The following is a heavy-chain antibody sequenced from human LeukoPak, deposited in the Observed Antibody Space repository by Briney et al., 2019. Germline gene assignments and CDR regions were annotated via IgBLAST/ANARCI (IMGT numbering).Heavy chain of an antibody. CDR2: ISSSTSYI. CDR1: GFIFSTYS. V-gene: IGHV3-21*01. D-gene: IGHD1-26*01. J-gene: IGHJ4*02. Sequence: GGSLRLSCAASGFIFSTYSMNWVRQAPGKGLEWVSSISSSTSYIYYADSVKGRFTSPRDNAKNSLYLQMNSLRPEDTAVYYCARENSGSYYQFDCWGQGTLVTVSS. CDR3: ARENSGSYYQFDC.